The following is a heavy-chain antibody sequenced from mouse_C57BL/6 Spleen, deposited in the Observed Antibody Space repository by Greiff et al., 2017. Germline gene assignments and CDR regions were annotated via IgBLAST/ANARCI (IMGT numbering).Heavy chain of an antibody. CDR3: ARWDYYGKWNYFDY. Sequence: AQLQQPGAELVKPGASVKLSCKASGYTFTSYWMHWVKQRPGQGLEWIGMIHPNSGSTNYNEKFKSKATLTVDKSSSTAYMQLSSLTSEDSAVYYCARWDYYGKWNYFDYWGQGTTLTVSS. CDR1: GYTFTSYW. CDR2: IHPNSGST. V-gene: IGHV1-64*01. J-gene: IGHJ2*01. D-gene: IGHD1-1*01.